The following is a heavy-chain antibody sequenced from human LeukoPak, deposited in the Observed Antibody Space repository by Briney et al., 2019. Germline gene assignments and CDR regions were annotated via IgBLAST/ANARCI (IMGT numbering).Heavy chain of an antibody. CDR2: IYYSGST. CDR3: AARADYYDSSGSFDY. CDR1: GGSISSYY. J-gene: IGHJ4*02. V-gene: IGHV4-39*01. D-gene: IGHD3-22*01. Sequence: SETLSLTCTVSGGSISSYYWGWIRQPPGKGLEWIGSIYYSGSTYYNPSLKSRVTISVDTSKNQFSLKLSSVTAADTAVYYCAARADYYDSSGSFDYWGQGTLVTVSS.